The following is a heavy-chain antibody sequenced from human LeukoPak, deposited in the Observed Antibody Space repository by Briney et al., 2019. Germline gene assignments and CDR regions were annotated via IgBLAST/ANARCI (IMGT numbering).Heavy chain of an antibody. CDR1: GGSISSYY. J-gene: IGHJ4*02. V-gene: IGHV4-59*01. Sequence: SETLSLTCTASGGSISSYYWIWIRQPPGRGLEWVGYMSDSGSTNYNPSLKSRVTISVDTSKNQFSLKLSSVTAADTAVYYCARVSIGAFDYWGQGTLVTVSS. CDR2: MSDSGST. CDR3: ARVSIGAFDY. D-gene: IGHD3-16*02.